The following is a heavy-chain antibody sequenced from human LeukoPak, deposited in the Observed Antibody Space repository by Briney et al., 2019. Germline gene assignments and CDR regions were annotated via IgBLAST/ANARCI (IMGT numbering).Heavy chain of an antibody. V-gene: IGHV3-30*02. D-gene: IGHD6-6*01. J-gene: IGHJ4*02. CDR1: GFTVSNNY. CDR3: AKDRSIAARFFDY. Sequence: GGSLRLSCAASGFTVSNNYVSWVRQAPGKGLEWVAFIRYDGSNKYYADSVKGRFTISRDNSKNTLYLQMNSLRAEDTAVYYCAKDRSIAARFFDYWGQGTLVTVSS. CDR2: IRYDGSNK.